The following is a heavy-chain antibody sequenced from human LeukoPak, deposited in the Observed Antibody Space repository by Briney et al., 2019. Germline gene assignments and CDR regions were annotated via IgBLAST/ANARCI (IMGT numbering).Heavy chain of an antibody. CDR2: IYYSGST. Sequence: PSETLSLTCTVSGGSISSGGYYWSWIRQHPGKGLEWIGYIYYSGSTYYNPSLKSRVTISVDTSKNQFSLKLSSVTAADTAVYYCARDTQDSGTYTGWFDPWGQGTLVTVSS. J-gene: IGHJ5*02. CDR1: GGSISSGGYY. CDR3: ARDTQDSGTYTGWFDP. V-gene: IGHV4-61*08. D-gene: IGHD1-26*01.